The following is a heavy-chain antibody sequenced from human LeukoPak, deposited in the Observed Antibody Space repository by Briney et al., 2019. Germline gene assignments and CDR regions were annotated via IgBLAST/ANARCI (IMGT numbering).Heavy chain of an antibody. CDR1: GYSFTSYW. Sequence: GESLKISCKGSGYSFTSYWIGWVRQMPGKGLEWMGIIYPGDSDTRYSPSFQGQVTISADKSISTAYLQWSSLKASGTAMYYCARVNYYDSSSYYGDYWGQGTLVTVSS. CDR2: IYPGDSDT. D-gene: IGHD3-22*01. CDR3: ARVNYYDSSSYYGDY. J-gene: IGHJ4*02. V-gene: IGHV5-51*01.